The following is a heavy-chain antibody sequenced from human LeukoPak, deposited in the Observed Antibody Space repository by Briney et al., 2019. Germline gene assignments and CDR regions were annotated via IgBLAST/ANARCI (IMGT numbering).Heavy chain of an antibody. Sequence: GGSLRLSCAVSGFTFSSYWMNWVRQAPGKGLEWVANIKQDGSEKYYVDSVKGRFTISRDNAKNSLYLQMNSLRAEDTAVYYCARDYDYWGQGTLVTVSS. V-gene: IGHV3-7*01. J-gene: IGHJ4*02. CDR2: IKQDGSEK. CDR3: ARDYDY. CDR1: GFTFSSYW.